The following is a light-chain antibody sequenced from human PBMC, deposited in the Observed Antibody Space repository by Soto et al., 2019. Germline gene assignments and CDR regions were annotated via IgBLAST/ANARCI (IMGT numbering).Light chain of an antibody. CDR3: GTWDNSLSGHVV. CDR1: NSDIGSNY. CDR2: DNN. V-gene: IGLV1-51*01. J-gene: IGLJ2*01. Sequence: QSVLTQPPSVSAAPGQRVTISCSGSNSDIGSNYVSWYQHLPGTAPRLLIYDNNKRASGIPDRFSGSKSGTSATLDITGLQTGDEADYYCGTWDNSLSGHVVFGGGTKVTVL.